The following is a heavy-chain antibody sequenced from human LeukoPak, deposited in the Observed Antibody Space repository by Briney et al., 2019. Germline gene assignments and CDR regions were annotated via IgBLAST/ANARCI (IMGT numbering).Heavy chain of an antibody. CDR2: ISSSGSTI. D-gene: IGHD3-10*02. V-gene: IGHV3-48*04. CDR3: AELGITMIGGV. J-gene: IGHJ6*04. CDR1: GFTFSTYS. Sequence: GGSLRLSCAASGFTFSTYSMNWVRQAPGKGLEWVSYISSSGSTIYYADSVKGRFTISRDNAKKSLYLQMNSLRAEDTAVYYCAELGITMIGGVWGKGTTVTISS.